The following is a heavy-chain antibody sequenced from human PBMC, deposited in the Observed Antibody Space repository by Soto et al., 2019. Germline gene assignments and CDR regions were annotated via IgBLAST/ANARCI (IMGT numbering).Heavy chain of an antibody. J-gene: IGHJ4*02. CDR3: AFGNLSYYFDF. CDR2: IWYDGSDK. D-gene: IGHD3-16*01. V-gene: IGHV3-33*01. Sequence: AGRSLRLSCAASGFTFSGFGMHWVRQAPGKGLEWVAIIWYDGSDKYYADSVKGRFTISKDNSKNTLYLQMNSLRAEDTAVYHCAFGNLSYYFDFWGQGTPVTASS. CDR1: GFTFSGFG.